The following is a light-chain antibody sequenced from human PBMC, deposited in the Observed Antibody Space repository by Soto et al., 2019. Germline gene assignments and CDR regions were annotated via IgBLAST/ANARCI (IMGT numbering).Light chain of an antibody. Sequence: EIVSTQSPATLSFSPGERATLSCLARQNVMYNLAWYQQNPGQAPRLLFFGASIRATGIPDRFSGSGSGTDFTLTISRLEPEDSAVYHCQQYGSSPTTFGQGTKVDI. CDR3: QQYGSSPTT. J-gene: IGKJ1*01. V-gene: IGKV3-20*01. CDR2: GAS. CDR1: QNVMYN.